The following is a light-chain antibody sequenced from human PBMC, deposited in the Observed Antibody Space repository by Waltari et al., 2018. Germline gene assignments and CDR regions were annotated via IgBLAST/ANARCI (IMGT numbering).Light chain of an antibody. CDR2: DVS. V-gene: IGLV2-14*03. Sequence: QSALTQPASVSGSPGQSTTNPCTGTSSDVRGYACVSCYQQHPGKAPNLILSDVSKRPLEVSHRFSGSKSGNTASLTISGLQADDEAEYYCGSYTSSTTLAFGTGTKVTVL. J-gene: IGLJ1*01. CDR1: SSDVRGYAC. CDR3: GSYTSSTTLA.